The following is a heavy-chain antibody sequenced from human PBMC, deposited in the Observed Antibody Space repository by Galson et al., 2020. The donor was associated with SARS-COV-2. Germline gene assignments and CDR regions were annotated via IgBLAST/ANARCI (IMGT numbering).Heavy chain of an antibody. J-gene: IGHJ6*02. D-gene: IGHD3-10*01. CDR1: GGSISSTTYY. Sequence: SETLSLTCTVSGGSISSTTYYWGWMRQPPGKGLEWIGSIYYSGTTYYNPSLKSRVTISVDTSKNHFSLNLSSVTAADTAVYYWARHLRVRKIYSYGTDVWGQGTAVTIAS. V-gene: IGHV4-39*01. CDR2: IYYSGTT. CDR3: ARHLRVRKIYSYGTDV.